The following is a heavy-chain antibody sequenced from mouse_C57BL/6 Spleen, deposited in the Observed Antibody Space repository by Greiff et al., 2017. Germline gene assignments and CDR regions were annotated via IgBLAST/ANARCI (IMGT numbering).Heavy chain of an antibody. CDR1: GYTFTSYW. J-gene: IGHJ2*01. D-gene: IGHD3-2*02. Sequence: QVQLQQPGAELVKPGASVKVSCKASGYTFTSYWMHWVKQRPGQGLEWIGRIHPSDGDTNYNQKFKGKATLTVDKSSSTAYMQLSSLTSEDSAVYYCAIRDSSGYALDYWGQGTTVTVSS. CDR2: IHPSDGDT. V-gene: IGHV1-74*01. CDR3: AIRDSSGYALDY.